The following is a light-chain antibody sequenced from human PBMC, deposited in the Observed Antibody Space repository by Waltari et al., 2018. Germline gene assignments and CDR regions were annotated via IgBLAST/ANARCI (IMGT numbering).Light chain of an antibody. J-gene: IGKJ4*01. CDR3: QQYNNWPLT. Sequence: EIEMPQSPATLSVSPGERATLSCRASQSVKSNLAWYQQRPGQAPRLLMYGASTRATGVPARFTGSGCAGEFTLTISSMQSEDYAVYYCQQYNNWPLTFGGGTEVEIK. CDR1: QSVKSN. CDR2: GAS. V-gene: IGKV3-15*01.